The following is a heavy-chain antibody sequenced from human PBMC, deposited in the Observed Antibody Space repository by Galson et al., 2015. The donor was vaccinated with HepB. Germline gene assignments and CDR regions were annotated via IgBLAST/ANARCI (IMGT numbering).Heavy chain of an antibody. CDR3: AKAGGGTLLPNFDY. CDR1: GFTFSSYA. Sequence: SLRLSCAASGFTFSSYAMSWVRQAPGKGLEWVSAISGSGGSTYYADSVKGRFTISRDNSKNTLYLQMNSLRADDTAVYYCAKAGGGTLLPNFDYWGQGTLVTVSS. D-gene: IGHD3-22*01. J-gene: IGHJ4*02. V-gene: IGHV3-23*01. CDR2: ISGSGGST.